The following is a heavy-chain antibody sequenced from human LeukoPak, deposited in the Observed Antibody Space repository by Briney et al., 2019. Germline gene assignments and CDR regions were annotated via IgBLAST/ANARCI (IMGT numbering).Heavy chain of an antibody. Sequence: PSETLSLTCTVSGYSISSGYYWGWIRQPPGKGLEWIGYIYYSGSTNCNPSLKSRVTISVDTSKNQFSLKLSSVTAADTAVYYCARDAYSGYGPPDYYMDVWGKGTTVTISS. CDR1: GYSISSGYY. D-gene: IGHD5-12*01. V-gene: IGHV4-61*01. CDR3: ARDAYSGYGPPDYYMDV. J-gene: IGHJ6*03. CDR2: IYYSGST.